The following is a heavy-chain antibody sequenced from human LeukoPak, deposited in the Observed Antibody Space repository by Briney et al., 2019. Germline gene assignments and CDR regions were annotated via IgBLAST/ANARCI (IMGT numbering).Heavy chain of an antibody. CDR2: IKQDGSEK. Sequence: GGSLRLSCAASGFTFSSYSMNWVRQAPGKGLEWVANIKQDGSEKYYVDSVKGRFTISRDNAKNSLYLQMNSLRAEDTAVYYCARDWWDYWGQGTLVTVSS. D-gene: IGHD2-15*01. J-gene: IGHJ4*02. CDR1: GFTFSSYS. CDR3: ARDWWDY. V-gene: IGHV3-7*01.